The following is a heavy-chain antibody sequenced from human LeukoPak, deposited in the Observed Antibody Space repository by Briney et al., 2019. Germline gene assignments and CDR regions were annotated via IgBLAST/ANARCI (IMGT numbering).Heavy chain of an antibody. CDR1: GFIFSSYS. Sequence: GGSLRLSCAAYGFIFSSYSMNWVRQAPGKGLEWVSSISSGSSYIYYADSVKGRFTISRDNAKNSLYLQMNSLSAEDTAVYYCAYTSGYDFSSYYYYYMDVWGKGTTVTVSS. V-gene: IGHV3-21*01. CDR3: AYTSGYDFSSYYYYYMDV. D-gene: IGHD5-12*01. J-gene: IGHJ6*03. CDR2: ISSGSSYI.